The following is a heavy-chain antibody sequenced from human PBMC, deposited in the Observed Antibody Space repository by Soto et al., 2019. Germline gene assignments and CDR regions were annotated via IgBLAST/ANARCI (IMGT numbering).Heavy chain of an antibody. Sequence: PGESLKISCKGSGYRFTSYWIAWVRQLPGKGLEWMGIIYPGDSDTKYNPSFQGQVTISADKSITTTYLRWTSLKASDTAIYYCAASIFYYGMDVWGQGTTVTVSS. J-gene: IGHJ6*02. CDR2: IYPGDSDT. CDR1: GYRFTSYW. CDR3: AASIFYYGMDV. V-gene: IGHV5-51*01.